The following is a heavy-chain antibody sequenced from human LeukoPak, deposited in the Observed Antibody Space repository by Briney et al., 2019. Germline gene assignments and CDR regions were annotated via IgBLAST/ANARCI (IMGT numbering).Heavy chain of an antibody. CDR2: IYINGTT. CDR3: GRFYRFRFDP. J-gene: IGHJ5*02. V-gene: IGHV4-61*02. CDR1: GDSISSGSYY. D-gene: IGHD3-16*02. Sequence: SETLSLTCTVSGDSISSGSYYWSWIRQPAGKGLEWIGRIYINGTTNYNPSLKSRVTISADTSKNQFSLKLSSVTATDTAVYYCGRFYRFRFDPWGQGTLVTVSS.